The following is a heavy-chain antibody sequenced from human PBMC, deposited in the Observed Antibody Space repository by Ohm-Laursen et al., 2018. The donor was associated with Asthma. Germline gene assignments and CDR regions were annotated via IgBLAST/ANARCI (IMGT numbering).Heavy chain of an antibody. CDR2: IYYSGST. Sequence: SDTLSLTCPVSGGSISSYYWSWIRQPPGKGLEWIGYIYYSGSTNYNPSLKSRVTISVDTSKNQFSLKLSSVTAADTAVYYCARGVTFDYWGQGTLVTVSS. CDR1: GGSISSYY. V-gene: IGHV4-59*07. J-gene: IGHJ4*02. D-gene: IGHD3-3*01. CDR3: ARGVTFDY.